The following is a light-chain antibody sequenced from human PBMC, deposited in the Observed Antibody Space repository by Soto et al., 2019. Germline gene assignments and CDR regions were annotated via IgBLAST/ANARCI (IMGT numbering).Light chain of an antibody. V-gene: IGLV1-40*01. Sequence: QPVLTQPPSVSGAPGQRVTISCTGSSSNIGAGYDVHWYQQLPGTAPKLLIYDNTNRPSGVPDRFSASKSGTSASLAITGLQAEDEADYYFQSFDISLSAAAIGGGTKVTVL. CDR2: DNT. CDR1: SSNIGAGYD. CDR3: QSFDISLSAAA. J-gene: IGLJ2*01.